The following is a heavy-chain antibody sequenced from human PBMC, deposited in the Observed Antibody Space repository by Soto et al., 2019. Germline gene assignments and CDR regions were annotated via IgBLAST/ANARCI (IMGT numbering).Heavy chain of an antibody. D-gene: IGHD2-15*01. CDR2: RVNDGSEQ. J-gene: IGHJ4*02. CDR1: GFSFSTHG. CDR3: ARDDSCADNVLDH. V-gene: IGHV3-33*01. Sequence: QVQLVEAGGGVVLPGTSLRLSCAATGFSFSTHGMHWVRQAPGKGLKWVAVRVNDGSEQDYSDSVKGRFTISRDNSKNTLYLQMNHLRAEDTAEYYGARDDSCADNVLDHWGQGILVTVSS.